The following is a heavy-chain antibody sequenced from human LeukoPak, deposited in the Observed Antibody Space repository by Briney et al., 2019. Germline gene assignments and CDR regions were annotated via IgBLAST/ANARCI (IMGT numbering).Heavy chain of an antibody. CDR3: ARAPLLDSGSYSPVDY. J-gene: IGHJ4*02. V-gene: IGHV1-2*02. CDR2: INPNSGGT. CDR1: GYTFTGYY. D-gene: IGHD1-26*01. Sequence: ASVKVSCKASGYTFTGYYMHWVRQAPGQGLEWMGWINPNSGGTNYVQKFQGRVTMTRDTSSSTAYMELSSLRSDDTAVYYCARAPLLDSGSYSPVDYWGQGTLVTVST.